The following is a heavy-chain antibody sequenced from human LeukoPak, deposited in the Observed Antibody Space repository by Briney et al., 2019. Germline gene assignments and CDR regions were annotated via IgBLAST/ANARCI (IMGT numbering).Heavy chain of an antibody. Sequence: ASVKVSCKASGYSFTTYDIHGVGQAPGRGRDWMGWVNPNRGETRSPQNFQGRVTITSTSSINTASMELTSLTSENTAVYYCTKSHNYSNYIFEFWGQGTLVTVSS. CDR3: TKSHNYSNYIFEF. V-gene: IGHV1-8*03. CDR1: GYSFTTYD. D-gene: IGHD4-11*01. CDR2: VNPNRGET. J-gene: IGHJ4*02.